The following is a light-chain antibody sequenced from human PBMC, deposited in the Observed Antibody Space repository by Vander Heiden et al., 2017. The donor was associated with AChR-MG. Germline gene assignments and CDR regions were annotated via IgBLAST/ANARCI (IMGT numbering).Light chain of an antibody. Sequence: DIVMTQSPDSLAVSLGERGTINCKSSQSVFYSRYNKDAVAWYQQKPGQPPKLFILWASTRASGVPDRFTGSGSGTDFTLTISSLQAEDVAVYYCQQFYTTPYTFGQGTSLEIK. CDR2: WAS. J-gene: IGKJ2*01. CDR1: QSVFYSRYNKDA. CDR3: QQFYTTPYT. V-gene: IGKV4-1*01.